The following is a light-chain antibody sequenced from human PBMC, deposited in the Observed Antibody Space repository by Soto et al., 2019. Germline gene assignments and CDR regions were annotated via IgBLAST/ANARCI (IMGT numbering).Light chain of an antibody. Sequence: DITMTQSPSTLSASVGDRVTITCRASQSISSWLAWYQQKPGKAPKVLIFDASSLESGVPSRFSGSGSATEFTLTISSLQPDDFATYYCQQYSTYPWTFGQGTKVDIK. CDR3: QQYSTYPWT. CDR2: DAS. CDR1: QSISSW. J-gene: IGKJ1*01. V-gene: IGKV1-5*01.